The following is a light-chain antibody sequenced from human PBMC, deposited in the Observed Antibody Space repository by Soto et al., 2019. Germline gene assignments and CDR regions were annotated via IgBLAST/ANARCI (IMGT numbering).Light chain of an antibody. CDR2: VNSDGSH. CDR3: QTWGTGPLV. Sequence: QPVLTQSPSASASLGASVKLTCTLSSGHSTYAIAWHQQQPEKGPRYLMKVNSDGSHNKGDGIPDRFSGSSSGTERYLSISSLQSEDEADYYCQTWGTGPLVFGGGTKLTVL. V-gene: IGLV4-69*01. CDR1: SGHSTYA. J-gene: IGLJ2*01.